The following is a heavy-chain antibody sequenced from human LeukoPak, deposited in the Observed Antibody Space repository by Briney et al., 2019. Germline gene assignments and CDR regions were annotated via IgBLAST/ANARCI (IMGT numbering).Heavy chain of an antibody. CDR2: ITSGRSKM. V-gene: IGHV3-21*01. D-gene: IGHD1-26*01. CDR1: GFTFSSDS. Sequence: GGYLTLYCVASGFTFSSDSMFWVRQAQGQGLEWVSLITSGRSKMYYADSVKGRFTISGDSAKNSLYLQMNSLRADDTAIYYCAGRRSGDAFDIWGRGTIVTVSS. CDR3: AGRRSGDAFDI. J-gene: IGHJ3*02.